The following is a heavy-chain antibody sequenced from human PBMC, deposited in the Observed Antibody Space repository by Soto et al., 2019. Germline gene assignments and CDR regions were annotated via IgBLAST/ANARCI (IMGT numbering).Heavy chain of an antibody. V-gene: IGHV3-23*01. CDR3: AKRGGYGDYVD. J-gene: IGHJ4*02. CDR1: GFTFSSYA. Sequence: EVPLLESGGGLVQPGGSLRLSCAASGFTFSSYAMSWVRQAPGKGLEWVSTIGGSGGSTYYADSVKGRFTISRDNSKNTLYLQMNSLRAEDTAVYYCAKRGGYGDYVDWGQGTLVTVSS. CDR2: IGGSGGST. D-gene: IGHD4-17*01.